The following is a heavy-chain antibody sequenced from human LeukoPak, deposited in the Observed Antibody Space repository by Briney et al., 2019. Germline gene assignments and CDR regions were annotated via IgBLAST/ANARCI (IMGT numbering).Heavy chain of an antibody. Sequence: ASVKVSCKASGYTFTSYGISWVRQAPGQGLEWMGWISAYNGNTNYAQKLQGRVTITADESTSTAYMELSSLRSEDTAVYYCARGGDSGPPKVGAFDIWGQGTMVTVSS. CDR1: GYTFTSYG. V-gene: IGHV1-18*01. CDR3: ARGGDSGPPKVGAFDI. J-gene: IGHJ3*02. CDR2: ISAYNGNT. D-gene: IGHD5-12*01.